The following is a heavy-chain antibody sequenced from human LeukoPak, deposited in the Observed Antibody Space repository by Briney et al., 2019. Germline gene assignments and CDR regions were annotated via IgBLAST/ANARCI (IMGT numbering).Heavy chain of an antibody. D-gene: IGHD2-8*02. J-gene: IGHJ4*02. CDR2: ISDNGERT. CDR3: AKERGVAKPFDY. Sequence: GGSLRLSCAVSGFTFSTYGMNWVRQAPGKGLEWVSAISDNGERTYYADSVKGRFAISRDNSKSALYLQMNSLRAEDTAIYYCAKERGVAKPFDYWGQGTLVTVSS. CDR1: GFTFSTYG. V-gene: IGHV3-23*01.